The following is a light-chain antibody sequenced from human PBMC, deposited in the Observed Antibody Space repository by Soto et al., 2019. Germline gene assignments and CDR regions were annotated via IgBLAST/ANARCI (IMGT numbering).Light chain of an antibody. V-gene: IGLV1-47*01. Sequence: QAVVTQPPSASGTPGQRVTISCSGSRSNIETNDVYWYQQLPGTAPKLLIYMSTRRPSGVPDRFSGSKSGASASLVIGGLRSEDELDYYCAAWDDSLSIWVFGGGTKLTVL. CDR3: AAWDDSLSIWV. CDR2: MST. CDR1: RSNIETND. J-gene: IGLJ3*02.